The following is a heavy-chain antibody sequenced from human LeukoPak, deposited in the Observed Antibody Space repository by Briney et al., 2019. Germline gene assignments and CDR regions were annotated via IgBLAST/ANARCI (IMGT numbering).Heavy chain of an antibody. D-gene: IGHD6-6*01. CDR2: IIPILGIA. V-gene: IGHV1-69*04. Sequence: ASVKVSCKASGGTFSSYAISWARQAPGQGLEWMGRIIPILGIANYAQKFQGRVTITADKSTSTAYMELSSLRSEDTAVYYCARDLCSSSSRFNDAFDIWGQGTMVTVSS. CDR3: ARDLCSSSSRFNDAFDI. CDR1: GGTFSSYA. J-gene: IGHJ3*02.